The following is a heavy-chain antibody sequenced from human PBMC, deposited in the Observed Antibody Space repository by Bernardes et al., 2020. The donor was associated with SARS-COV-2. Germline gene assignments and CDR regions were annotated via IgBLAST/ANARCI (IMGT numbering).Heavy chain of an antibody. D-gene: IGHD2-21*01. J-gene: IGHJ4*02. Sequence: GGALRLSCAASGFTFSSYWMHWGRPAPGEGLMWVSRINGDGRTTTYADSVKGRFTISRDNSKNTLYLQMNSLRAEDTAVYYCVRGPSDGHGRFEYWGQGTLGTVSS. CDR1: GFTFSSYW. CDR2: INGDGRTT. V-gene: IGHV3-74*01. CDR3: VRGPSDGHGRFEY.